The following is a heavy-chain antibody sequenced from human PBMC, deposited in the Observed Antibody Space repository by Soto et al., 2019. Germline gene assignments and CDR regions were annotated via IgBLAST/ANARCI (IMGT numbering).Heavy chain of an antibody. CDR2: ISSRSRYI. CDR1: GFTLSSYS. Sequence: EVQLVESGGGLVKPGGSLRLSCAASGFTLSSYSMNWVRQAPGKGLEWVSSISSRSRYIYYAASVKARFTISSDNATNSPYMKMQSLRAEDTSVYYCTRIRADYSVSTGPLCWGQGTLVTVPS. J-gene: IGHJ4*02. D-gene: IGHD3-22*01. V-gene: IGHV3-21*01. CDR3: TRIRADYSVSTGPLC.